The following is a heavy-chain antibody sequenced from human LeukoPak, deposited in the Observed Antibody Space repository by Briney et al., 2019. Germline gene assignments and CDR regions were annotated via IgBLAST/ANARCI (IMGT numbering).Heavy chain of an antibody. J-gene: IGHJ4*02. CDR2: IKSKTDGGTT. Sequence: PGGSLRLSCAASGLTFSDAWMSWVRQAPGKGLEWVGRIKSKTDGGTTDYVSPVKGRFTISRDDSKNTLYLQMNSLKTDDTGVYYCTTLGSITMVRGVINILDYWGQGTLVTVSS. CDR1: GLTFSDAW. V-gene: IGHV3-15*01. CDR3: TTLGSITMVRGVINILDY. D-gene: IGHD3-10*01.